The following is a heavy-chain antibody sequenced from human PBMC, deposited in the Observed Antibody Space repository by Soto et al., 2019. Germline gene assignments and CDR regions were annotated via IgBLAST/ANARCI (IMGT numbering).Heavy chain of an antibody. CDR1: GGSISSGGYS. CDR2: VNRSGST. Sequence: SETLSLTCAVSGGSISSGGYSWSWIRQPPGKGLEWIGYVNRSGSTYYNPSLKSRVTISIDTSNKHLSLHLSSVTAADTAVYYCARQKVSRFYGEVDFFDYWGLGTLVTSPQ. J-gene: IGHJ4*02. V-gene: IGHV4-30-2*01. D-gene: IGHD4-17*01. CDR3: ARQKVSRFYGEVDFFDY.